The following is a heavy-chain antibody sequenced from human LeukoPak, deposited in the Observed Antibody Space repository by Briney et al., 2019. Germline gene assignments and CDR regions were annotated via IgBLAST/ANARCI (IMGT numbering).Heavy chain of an antibody. CDR3: VTDLVIKGYFDY. CDR1: GFTFSNVW. J-gene: IGHJ4*02. V-gene: IGHV3-15*01. Sequence: GGSLRLSCAASGFTFSNVWRSWVRQGPGKGLEWVGRIRRKTDGETTDHAAPLKGRFTISRDDSKNTLYLQMNSLKTEDTAVYYCVTDLVIKGYFDYWGQGALVTVSS. D-gene: IGHD2-21*01. CDR2: IRRKTDGETT.